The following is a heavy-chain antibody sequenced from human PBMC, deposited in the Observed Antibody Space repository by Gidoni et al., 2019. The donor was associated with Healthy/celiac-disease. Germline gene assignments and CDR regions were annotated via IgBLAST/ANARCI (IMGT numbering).Heavy chain of an antibody. V-gene: IGHV4-39*01. J-gene: IGHJ4*02. CDR1: GGSISSSSYY. CDR2: ISYSGST. CDR3: ARHGMRDGYKIDY. Sequence: QRQLQESGPGLVKPSETQSRTCTVPGGSISSSSYYWGWIRQPPGKGLEWFGSISYSGSTYYHPSLTSRVTISVDTSKTQFSLRLSSVTAADTAVYYCARHGMRDGYKIDYWGQGTLVTVSS. D-gene: IGHD5-12*01.